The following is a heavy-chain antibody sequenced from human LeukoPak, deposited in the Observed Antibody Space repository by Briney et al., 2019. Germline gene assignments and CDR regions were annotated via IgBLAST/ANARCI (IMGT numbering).Heavy chain of an antibody. CDR2: INPNSGGT. CDR1: GYTFTGYY. CDR3: AREGTSRGAFDI. J-gene: IGHJ3*02. Sequence: ASVKVSCKAPGYTFTGYYMHWVRQAPGQGLEWMGWINPNSGGTNYAQKFQGRVTMTRDTSISTAYMELSRLRSDDTAVYYCAREGTSRGAFDIWGQGTMVTVSS. V-gene: IGHV1-2*02. D-gene: IGHD3-10*01.